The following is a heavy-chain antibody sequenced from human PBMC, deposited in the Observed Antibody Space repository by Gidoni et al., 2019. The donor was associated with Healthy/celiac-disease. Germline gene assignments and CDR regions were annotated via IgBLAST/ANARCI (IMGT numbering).Heavy chain of an antibody. J-gene: IGHJ6*02. V-gene: IGHV1-18*01. D-gene: IGHD2-2*02. CDR1: GYTFTSYG. Sequence: QVQLVQSGAEVKKPGASVKVSCKASGYTFTSYGISWVRQAPGQGLEWMGWISAYNGNTNYAQKLQGRVTMTTDTSTSTAYMELRSLRSDDTAVYYCARPLHYCSSTSCYSYYYGMDVWGQGTTVTVSS. CDR3: ARPLHYCSSTSCYSYYYGMDV. CDR2: ISAYNGNT.